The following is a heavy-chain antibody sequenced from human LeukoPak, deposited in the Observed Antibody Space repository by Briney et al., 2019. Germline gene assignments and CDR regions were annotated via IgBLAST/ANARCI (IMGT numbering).Heavy chain of an antibody. CDR1: GGSFSGYY. Sequence: SETLSLTCAVYGGSFSGYYWSWIRQPPGKGLEWIGEINHSGSTNYNPSLKSRVTISLDTSKSQFSLKLTSVTAADTAVYYCARAPIPYDRSRTDYRFDPWGQGTLVTVAS. V-gene: IGHV4-34*01. CDR2: INHSGST. D-gene: IGHD3-16*01. J-gene: IGHJ5*02. CDR3: ARAPIPYDRSRTDYRFDP.